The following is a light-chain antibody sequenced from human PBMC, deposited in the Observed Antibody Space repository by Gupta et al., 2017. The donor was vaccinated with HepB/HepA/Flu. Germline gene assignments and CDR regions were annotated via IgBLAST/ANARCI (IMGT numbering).Light chain of an antibody. J-gene: IGLJ1*01. V-gene: IGLV3-21*03. Sequence: SYVLTQPPSVSVAPGKTATVTCGGNNIGSKSVHWYQQKAGQAPVLVVYDDSDRPSGIPERFSGSNSGNTATLTISRVEAGDEADYYCQVWDGSSDHYVFGTGTKVTVL. CDR1: NIGSKS. CDR2: DDS. CDR3: QVWDGSSDHYV.